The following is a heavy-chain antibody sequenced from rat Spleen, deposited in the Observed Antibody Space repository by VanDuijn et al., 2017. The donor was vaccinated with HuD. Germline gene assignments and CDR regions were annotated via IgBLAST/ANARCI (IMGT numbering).Heavy chain of an antibody. CDR3: ARYLAGDWYFDF. Sequence: EVQLQESGPGLVKPSQSLSLTCSVTGYSITSNYWGWIRKFPGNKMEWIGHISYSGSTSYNPSLKSRISITRDTSKNQFFLHLNSVTTENTATYYYARYLAGDWYFDFWCPGTMVTVSS. J-gene: IGHJ1*01. V-gene: IGHV3-1*01. D-gene: IGHD5-1*01. CDR2: ISYSGST. CDR1: GYSITSNY.